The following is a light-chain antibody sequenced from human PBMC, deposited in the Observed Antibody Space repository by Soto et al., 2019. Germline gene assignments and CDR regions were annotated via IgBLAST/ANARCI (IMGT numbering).Light chain of an antibody. CDR3: ETWDTKSRV. V-gene: IGLV4-60*03. J-gene: IGLJ2*01. CDR2: VEGSGSY. CDR1: SGHRDNI. Sequence: QAVVTQSSSASASVGSSIKLTCTLSSGHRDNIIAWHQHQPGEAPRYVMKVEGSGSYKKGSGVPDRFSGSSSGADRYLTISNLQSEDDADYYCETWDTKSRVFGGGTKLTVL.